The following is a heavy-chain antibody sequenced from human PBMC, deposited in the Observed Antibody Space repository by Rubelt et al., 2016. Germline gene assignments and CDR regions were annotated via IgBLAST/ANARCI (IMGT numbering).Heavy chain of an antibody. V-gene: IGHV3-74*01. Sequence: EVQLVESGGGLVQPGGSLRLSCAASGFTFSSYWMHWVRQAPGKGLVWVSRIHSDGSSTSYADAGKGRFTISRDNAKNRMELQMNSLRAEDTAGYYCARVRELQDYYYGMDVWGQGTTVTVSS. CDR3: ARVRELQDYYYGMDV. CDR1: GFTFSSYW. CDR2: IHSDGSST. D-gene: IGHD1-7*01. J-gene: IGHJ6*02.